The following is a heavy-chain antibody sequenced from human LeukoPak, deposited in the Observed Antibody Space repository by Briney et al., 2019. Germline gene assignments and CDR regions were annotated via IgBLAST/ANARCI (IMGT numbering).Heavy chain of an antibody. V-gene: IGHV3-23*01. CDR2: ISGSGAVT. CDR1: GAAFSGYG. CDR3: AKGSPACYNGMDV. Sequence: PGASLRLSCAASGAAFSGYGMSCVRPAPGKGLEWVSVISGSGAVTYYADSVKGRFTISRDNSKNTVYLQMNSLRAEDTAVYYCAKGSPACYNGMDVWGQGTTVTVSS. J-gene: IGHJ6*02. D-gene: IGHD2-2*02.